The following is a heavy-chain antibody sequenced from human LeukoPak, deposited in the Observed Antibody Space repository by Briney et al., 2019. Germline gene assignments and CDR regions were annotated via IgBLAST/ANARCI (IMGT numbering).Heavy chain of an antibody. J-gene: IGHJ4*02. CDR2: ISGSGGST. D-gene: IGHD3-3*01. CDR3: AKLPSKGVNFDY. V-gene: IGHV3-23*01. CDR1: GFTSSSYA. Sequence: GGSLRLSCAASGFTSSSYAMSWVRQAPGKGLGWVSAISGSGGSTYYADSVKGRFTISRDNSKNTLYLQMNSLRAEDTAVYYCAKLPSKGVNFDYWGQGTLVTVSS.